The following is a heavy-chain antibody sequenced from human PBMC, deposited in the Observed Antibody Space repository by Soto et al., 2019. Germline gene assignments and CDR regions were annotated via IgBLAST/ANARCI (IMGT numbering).Heavy chain of an antibody. CDR2: IDPSDSYT. CDR1: GYSFTSYW. D-gene: IGHD1-26*01. CDR3: ARHYPLGYYFDY. V-gene: IGHV5-10-1*01. Sequence: PGASLKTSCKGSGYSFTSYWISWVRQMPGKGLEWMGRIDPSDSYTNYSPSFQGHVTISADKSISTAYLQWSSLKASDTAMYYCARHYPLGYYFDYWGQGTLVTVSS. J-gene: IGHJ4*02.